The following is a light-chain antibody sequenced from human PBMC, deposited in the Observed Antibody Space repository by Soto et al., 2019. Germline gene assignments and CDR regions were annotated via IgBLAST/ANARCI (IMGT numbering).Light chain of an antibody. V-gene: IGKV1-5*01. J-gene: IGKJ4*01. CDR3: QQYGNSPFT. CDR1: QSISSW. CDR2: DAS. Sequence: DIQMTQSPSTLSASVGDRVTITCRASQSISSWLAWYQQKPGKAPKLLIYDASSLESGVPSRFSGSGSGTEFTLTISRLEPEDFEVYYCQQYGNSPFTFGGGTKVDIK.